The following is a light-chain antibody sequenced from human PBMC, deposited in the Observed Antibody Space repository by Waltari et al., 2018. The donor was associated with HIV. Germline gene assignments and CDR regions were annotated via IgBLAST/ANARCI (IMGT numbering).Light chain of an antibody. CDR2: SAS. V-gene: IGKV1-9*01. CDR1: QDISSY. J-gene: IGKJ3*01. Sequence: DIQLTQSPSFLSASVGDRVTITCRASQDISSYLAWYQQKPGKAPKLLIYSASTLQSGVPSRFSGRASGTEFTLTISSLQPEDFATYYCQQLNSYPVPFTFGPGTKVDIK. CDR3: QQLNSYPVPFT.